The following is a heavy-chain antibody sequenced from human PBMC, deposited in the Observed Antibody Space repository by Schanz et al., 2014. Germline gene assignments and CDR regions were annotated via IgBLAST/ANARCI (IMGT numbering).Heavy chain of an antibody. Sequence: EVHLLESGGGLVEPGGSLRLSCATSGFSLDIFAVSWVRQAPGKGLEWVSSISSGGGSTYYADSVKGRFTISSDNSKSTLYLQMSSLRAEDTAVYYCAKSQGSSFDSWGQGTLVTVSS. CDR2: ISSGGGST. J-gene: IGHJ4*02. V-gene: IGHV3-23*01. D-gene: IGHD6-13*01. CDR3: AKSQGSSFDS. CDR1: GFSLDIFA.